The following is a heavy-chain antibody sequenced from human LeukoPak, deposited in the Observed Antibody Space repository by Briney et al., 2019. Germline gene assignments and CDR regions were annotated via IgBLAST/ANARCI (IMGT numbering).Heavy chain of an antibody. J-gene: IGHJ4*02. CDR1: GFTFGDYA. CDR2: ISWNSGNI. Sequence: GGSLRLSCAASGFTFGDYAIHWVRQAPGKGLEWVSGISWNSGNIGYADSVKGRFTISRDNAKNSLYLQMNSLRPEDTALYYCATTGDRRGDYWGRGTLVTVSS. D-gene: IGHD3-16*01. CDR3: ATTGDRRGDY. V-gene: IGHV3-9*01.